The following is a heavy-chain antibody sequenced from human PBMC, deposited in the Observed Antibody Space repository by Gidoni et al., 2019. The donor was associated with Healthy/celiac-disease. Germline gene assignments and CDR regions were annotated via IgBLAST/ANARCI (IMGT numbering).Heavy chain of an antibody. CDR1: GGTFSSYA. J-gene: IGHJ1*01. V-gene: IGHV1-69*01. Sequence: QVQLVQSGAEVKKPGSAVKVSCKASGGTFSSYAISWVPQAPGQGLEWMGGIIPIFGTATYAQKFQGRVTITADESTSTAYMELSSLRSDDTAVYYCAVLYYYDSPVDFQHWGQGTLVTVSS. D-gene: IGHD3-22*01. CDR3: AVLYYYDSPVDFQH. CDR2: IIPIFGTA.